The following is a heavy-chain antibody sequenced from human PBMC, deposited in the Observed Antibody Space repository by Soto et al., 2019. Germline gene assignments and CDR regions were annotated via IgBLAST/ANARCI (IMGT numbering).Heavy chain of an antibody. Sequence: PSETLSLTCSVSGGSISSIDYFWSWIRQPPGKGLEWIGFTYHTGTTYYNPSLRSRVTISIDTSKSQFSMKLNSVTAADTAVYYCARVMAAMQNWLDPWGQGTLVTVSS. V-gene: IGHV4-30-4*01. CDR1: GGSISSIDYF. CDR2: TYHTGTT. J-gene: IGHJ5*02. CDR3: ARVMAAMQNWLDP. D-gene: IGHD2-2*01.